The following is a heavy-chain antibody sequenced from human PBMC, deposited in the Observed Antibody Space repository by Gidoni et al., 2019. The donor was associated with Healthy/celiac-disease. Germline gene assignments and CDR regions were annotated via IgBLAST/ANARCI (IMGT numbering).Heavy chain of an antibody. Sequence: QVQLVQSGAVVKKHGASVKVSCKVSGYTFTGYYMHWVRPVPGKGLEWMGWIYPNSGGTNYAQKFQGRVTMTSDTSISTAYMELSRLRSDDTAVYYCTRSHYGSGYDAFDIWGQGTMVTVSS. CDR3: TRSHYGSGYDAFDI. CDR2: IYPNSGGT. D-gene: IGHD3-10*01. J-gene: IGHJ3*02. V-gene: IGHV1-2*02. CDR1: GYTFTGYY.